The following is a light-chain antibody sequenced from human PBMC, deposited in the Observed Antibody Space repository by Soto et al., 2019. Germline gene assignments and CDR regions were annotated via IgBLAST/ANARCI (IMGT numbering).Light chain of an antibody. CDR2: DAS. Sequence: EIVLTQSPATLSLSPGERATLSCWASQSVSSFLAWYRQKPGQAPRLLIYDASNRATGIPARVSGSGSGRGFTLTISSLEPEDFAVYYCQQRSSWPYTFGQGTKLEIK. J-gene: IGKJ2*01. V-gene: IGKV3-11*02. CDR3: QQRSSWPYT. CDR1: QSVSSF.